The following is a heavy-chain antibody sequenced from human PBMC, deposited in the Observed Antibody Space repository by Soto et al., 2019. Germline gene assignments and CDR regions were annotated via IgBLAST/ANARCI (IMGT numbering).Heavy chain of an antibody. Sequence: GGSLRLSCAASGFTFSSYAMSWVRQVPGKGLEWVSAISGGGGTTFYADSVKGRFTISRDNSRNTVYLEMNSLRAEDTAVYYCGGYISGCRYYYGMDVWGQGTTVTVSS. J-gene: IGHJ6*02. CDR3: GGYISGCRYYYGMDV. CDR2: ISGGGGTT. CDR1: GFTFSSYA. V-gene: IGHV3-23*01. D-gene: IGHD6-19*01.